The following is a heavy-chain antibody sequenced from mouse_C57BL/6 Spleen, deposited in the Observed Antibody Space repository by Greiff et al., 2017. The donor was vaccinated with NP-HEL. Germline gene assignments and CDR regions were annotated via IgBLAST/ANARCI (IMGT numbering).Heavy chain of an antibody. CDR1: GFSLTSYG. CDR2: IWSDGST. Sequence: QVQLKESGPGLVAPSQSLSITCTVSGFSLTSYGVHWARQPPGKGLEWLVVIWSDGSTTYNSALKSRLSISKDNSKSQVFLKMNSLQTDDTAMYYCARHGLLLASRSATNYAMDYWGQGTSVTVSS. D-gene: IGHD1-1*01. J-gene: IGHJ4*01. CDR3: ARHGLLLASRSATNYAMDY. V-gene: IGHV2-6-1*01.